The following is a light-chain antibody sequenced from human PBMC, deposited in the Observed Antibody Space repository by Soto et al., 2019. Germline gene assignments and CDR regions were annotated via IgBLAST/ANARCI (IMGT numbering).Light chain of an antibody. Sequence: DIQMTQSPSSLSASLVDRVTITCRSSQSISSYLNWYQQKPGKAPKLLIYAASSLQSGVPSRFSGSGSGTDFTLTISSLQPEDFATYYCQQSYSTPPITFGQGTRLEIK. CDR2: AAS. CDR3: QQSYSTPPIT. V-gene: IGKV1-39*01. J-gene: IGKJ5*01. CDR1: QSISSY.